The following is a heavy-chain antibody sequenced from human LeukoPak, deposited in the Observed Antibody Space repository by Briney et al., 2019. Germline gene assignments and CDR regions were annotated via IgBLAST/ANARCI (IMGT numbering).Heavy chain of an antibody. J-gene: IGHJ4*02. CDR1: GFTFSDYY. V-gene: IGHV3-11*04. CDR2: ISSSGSTI. D-gene: IGHD5-18*01. CDR3: ARDSSSTQQLWFVY. Sequence: PGGSLRLSCAASGFTFSDYYMSWIRQAPGKGLEWVSYISSSGSTIYYADSVKGRFTISRDNAKNSLYLQMNSLRAEDTAVYYCARDSSSTQQLWFVYWGQGTLVTVSS.